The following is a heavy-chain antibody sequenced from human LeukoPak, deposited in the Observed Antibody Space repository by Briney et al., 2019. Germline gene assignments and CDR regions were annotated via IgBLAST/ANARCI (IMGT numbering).Heavy chain of an antibody. CDR2: VYYSGTT. J-gene: IGHJ4*02. D-gene: IGHD3-10*01. CDR1: GGSIRRSSYY. Sequence: SETLSLTCTVSGGSIRRSSYYWGWIRQPPGQGLEWIGNVYYSGTTYYNPPLKRRGTISVDTSKNQFSLKLSSVTAADTAIYYCARHGRERTFDYFEYWGQGTLVTVSS. CDR3: ARHGRERTFDYFEY. V-gene: IGHV4-39*01.